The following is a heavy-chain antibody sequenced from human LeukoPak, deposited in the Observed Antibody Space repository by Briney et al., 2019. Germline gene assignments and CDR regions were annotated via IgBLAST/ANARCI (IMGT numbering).Heavy chain of an antibody. D-gene: IGHD5-12*01. Sequence: KPSETLSLTCTVSGGSISSYYWSWIRQPPGRGLEWIGYIYYSGNTNYNPSLKSRVTISVDTSKNQFSLKLSSVTAADTAVYYCARNSPRGYAHAFDIWGQGTMVTVSS. CDR3: ARNSPRGYAHAFDI. CDR1: GGSISSYY. V-gene: IGHV4-59*01. CDR2: IYYSGNT. J-gene: IGHJ3*02.